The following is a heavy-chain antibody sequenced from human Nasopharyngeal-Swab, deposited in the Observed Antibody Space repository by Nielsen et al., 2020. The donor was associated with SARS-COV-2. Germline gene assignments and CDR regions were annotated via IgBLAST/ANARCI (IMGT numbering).Heavy chain of an antibody. CDR1: GYTITGYY. CDR3: ASYDYGDYVFYYYGMDV. J-gene: IGHJ6*02. D-gene: IGHD4-17*01. Sequence: ASVKVTCKASGYTITGYYMHWVRQDPAQGLEWMGRINPNSGGTNYAQKFQGRVTMTRDTSISTAYMELSRLRSDNTAVYYCASYDYGDYVFYYYGMDVWGQGTTVTVSS. V-gene: IGHV1-2*06. CDR2: INPNSGGT.